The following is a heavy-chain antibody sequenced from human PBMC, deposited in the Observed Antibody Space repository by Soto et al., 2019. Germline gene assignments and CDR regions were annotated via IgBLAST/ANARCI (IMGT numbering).Heavy chain of an antibody. CDR2: TYYRSKWYN. CDR3: ARDRSYYDILTGYYYFDY. J-gene: IGHJ4*01. D-gene: IGHD3-9*01. Sequence: KQSQTLSLTCAISGDSVSNNSAAWNWIRQSPSRGLEWLGRTYYRSKWYNDYAVSVKSPITINPDTSKKQFSLQLNSVTPEDTTVYDGARDRSYYDILTGYYYFDYWGQGTLVTVSS. CDR1: GDSVSNNSAA. V-gene: IGHV6-1*01.